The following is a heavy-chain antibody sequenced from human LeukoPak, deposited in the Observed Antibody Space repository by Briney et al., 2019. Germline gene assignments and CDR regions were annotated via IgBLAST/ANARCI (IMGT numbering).Heavy chain of an antibody. V-gene: IGHV4-59*01. Sequence: PSETLSLTCTVSGGSIRSYYWSWIRQPPGKGLEWVGYIYYSGSTNYNPSLQSRVTISLDTSKNQFSLNLNSVTAADTAVYYCATSIAVAGTRMLYLDYWGQGTLVTVSS. J-gene: IGHJ4*02. CDR2: IYYSGST. CDR1: GGSIRSYY. CDR3: ATSIAVAGTRMLYLDY. D-gene: IGHD6-19*01.